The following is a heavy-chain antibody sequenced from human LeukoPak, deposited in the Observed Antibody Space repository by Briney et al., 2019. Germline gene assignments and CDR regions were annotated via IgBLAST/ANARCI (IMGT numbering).Heavy chain of an antibody. CDR3: TRVGRFGYYFDY. D-gene: IGHD3-10*01. CDR2: IRSKAYGGTT. CDR1: GFTFGDYA. J-gene: IGHJ4*02. Sequence: GRSLRPSCTASGFTFGDYAMSWVRQAPGKGLEWVGFIRSKAYGGTTEYAASVKGRFTISRDDSKSIAYLQMNSLKTEDTAVYYCTRVGRFGYYFDYWGQGTLVTVSS. V-gene: IGHV3-49*04.